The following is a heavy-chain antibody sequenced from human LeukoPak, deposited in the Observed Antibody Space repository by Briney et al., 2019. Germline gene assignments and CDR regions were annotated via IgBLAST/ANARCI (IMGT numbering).Heavy chain of an antibody. Sequence: GGSLRLSCAASGFSFSNYGMHWDRQAPGRGLEWVAVISYDGTNKYYGDSVRGRFTISRDNSKNTLYLQMNSLRADDTAIYYCANAPGSVAGAPLSYFDYWGQGTLVTVSS. D-gene: IGHD6-19*01. J-gene: IGHJ4*02. CDR1: GFSFSNYG. CDR2: ISYDGTNK. V-gene: IGHV3-30*18. CDR3: ANAPGSVAGAPLSYFDY.